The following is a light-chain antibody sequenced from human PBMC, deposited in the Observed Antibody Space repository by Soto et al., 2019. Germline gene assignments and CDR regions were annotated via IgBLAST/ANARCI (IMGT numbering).Light chain of an antibody. CDR2: GAS. CDR3: QQYNNWLRT. V-gene: IGKV3-15*01. J-gene: IGKJ1*01. Sequence: EIVMTQSPATLSVSPGERATLSCRASQSVSSNLAWYQQKPGQAPRLLIYGASTRAPGIPARFSGRGSGTEFTLTNSSLQSEDFAVYYCQQYNNWLRTFGQGTKVEIK. CDR1: QSVSSN.